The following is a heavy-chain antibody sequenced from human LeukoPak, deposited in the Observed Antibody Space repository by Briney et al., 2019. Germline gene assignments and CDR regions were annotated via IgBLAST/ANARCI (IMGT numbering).Heavy chain of an antibody. CDR1: GGSISSYY. Sequence: KTSGTLSLTCTVSGGSISSYYWTWIRQAPGRGLEWIAYTHYTGDNNYNPAPKSRLTISLDTPKNNFSLKPRSVPDADMDVYYCESNIPVGVKKGAIEYWGQGILVTVSS. D-gene: IGHD1-26*01. J-gene: IGHJ4*02. CDR3: ESNIPVGVKKGAIEY. V-gene: IGHV4-59*08. CDR2: THYTGDN.